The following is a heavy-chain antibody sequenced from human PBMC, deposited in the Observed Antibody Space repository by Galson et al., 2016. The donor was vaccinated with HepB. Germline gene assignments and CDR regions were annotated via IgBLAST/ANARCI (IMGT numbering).Heavy chain of an antibody. D-gene: IGHD3-10*01. V-gene: IGHV4-59*01. CDR3: ARVGRRYSFDY. Sequence: ETLSLTCSVSGGSISSYYWSWIRQPPGKGLEWIGYIYYSGSTNYNPSLKSRVTISVDTSKNEFSLKLSSVTAADTAVYYCARVGRRYSFDYWGQGTLVTVSS. J-gene: IGHJ4*02. CDR1: GGSISSYY. CDR2: IYYSGST.